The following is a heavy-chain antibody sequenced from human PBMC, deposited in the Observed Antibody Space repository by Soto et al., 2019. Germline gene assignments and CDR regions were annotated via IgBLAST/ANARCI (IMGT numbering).Heavy chain of an antibody. CDR1: GYTFTSYG. CDR2: ISAYNGNT. CDR3: ARVSDPGLPDPYYYYGMDV. J-gene: IGHJ6*02. Sequence: QVQLVQSGAEVKKPGASVKVSCKASGYTFTSYGISWVRQAPGQGLEWMGWISAYNGNTNYAQKLQGRVTMTTDTSTSTAYMELRSLRSDNTAVYYCARVSDPGLPDPYYYYGMDVWGQGTTVTVSS. D-gene: IGHD1-1*01. V-gene: IGHV1-18*01.